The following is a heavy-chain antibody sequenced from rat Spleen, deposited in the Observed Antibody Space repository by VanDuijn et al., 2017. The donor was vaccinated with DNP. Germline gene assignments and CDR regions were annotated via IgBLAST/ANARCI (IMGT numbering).Heavy chain of an antibody. Sequence: EVQLVESGGGLVQPGRSMKLSCAASGFTFSDHDMAWVRQAPKKGLEWVATISYDGSSTYYRDSVKGRFIISRDNAKSTLYLQMDSLRSEDTATYYCVRQDGYWGQGVMVTVSS. CDR2: ISYDGSST. CDR3: VRQDGY. J-gene: IGHJ2*01. CDR1: GFTFSDHD. V-gene: IGHV5-7*01.